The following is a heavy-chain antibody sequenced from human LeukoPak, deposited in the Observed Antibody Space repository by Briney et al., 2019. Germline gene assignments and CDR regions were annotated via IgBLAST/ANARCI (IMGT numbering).Heavy chain of an antibody. D-gene: IGHD4-17*01. Sequence: GGSLRLSCAASGFTFSSYWMHWVRQAPGKGLVWVSRIHTDGSTTTYADCVKGRFTISRDNAKNTLYLQMNSLRAEDTAVYYCARVGDYGEIAFDIWGQGTMVTVSS. CDR1: GFTFSSYW. CDR3: ARVGDYGEIAFDI. CDR2: IHTDGSTT. V-gene: IGHV3-74*01. J-gene: IGHJ3*02.